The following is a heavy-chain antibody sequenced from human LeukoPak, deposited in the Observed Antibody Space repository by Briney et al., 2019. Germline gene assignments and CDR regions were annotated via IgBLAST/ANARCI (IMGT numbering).Heavy chain of an antibody. D-gene: IGHD5-18*01. V-gene: IGHV5-10-1*01. CDR3: ARHTNVDTVMIGE. J-gene: IGHJ4*02. CDR1: GXXFXXXX. CDR2: IAPNDSYT. Sequence: PGESLKISCKGSGXXFXXXXXXWXXXXXGXXLXWXXRIAPNDSYTNYSPSFQGHVTISADKSISTAYLHWSSLKASDTAMYYCARHTNVDTVMIGEWGQGTLVTVSS.